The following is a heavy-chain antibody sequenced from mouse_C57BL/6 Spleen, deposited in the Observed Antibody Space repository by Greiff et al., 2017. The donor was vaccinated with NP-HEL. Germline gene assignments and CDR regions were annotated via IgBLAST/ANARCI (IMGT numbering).Heavy chain of an antibody. CDR3: ATYSKGYCDV. Sequence: QVQLQQPGAELVKPGASVKLSCKASGYTFTSYWMQWVKQRPGQGLEWIGEIDPSDSYTNYNPKFKGQATLTVDTSSSTAYMQLRSLTSEDSAVYDCATYSKGYCDVWGTGTTVTVSS. D-gene: IGHD2-5*01. J-gene: IGHJ1*03. CDR1: GYTFTSYW. CDR2: IDPSDSYT. V-gene: IGHV1-50*01.